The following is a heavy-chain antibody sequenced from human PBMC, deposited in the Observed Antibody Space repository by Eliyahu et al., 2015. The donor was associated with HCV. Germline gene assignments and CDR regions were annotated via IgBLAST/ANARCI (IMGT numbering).Heavy chain of an antibody. CDR3: TTDPRY. CDR1: GFTFKDVW. J-gene: IGHJ4*02. V-gene: IGHV3-15*01. Sequence: EVQLVXSGGGLVKXGGSLRLXXAASGFTFKDVWMSWVRQAPGKGVEWVGRIKNKSDGGTTDYAAPVKGRFTISRDDSKKNTLYLQINSLKTEDTGVYYCTTDPRYWGQGTLVIVSS. CDR2: IKNKSDGGTT.